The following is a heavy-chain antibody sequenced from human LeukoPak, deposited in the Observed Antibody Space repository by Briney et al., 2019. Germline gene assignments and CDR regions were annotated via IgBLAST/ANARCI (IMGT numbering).Heavy chain of an antibody. V-gene: IGHV4-59*01. CDR3: ARDSAYYDFWSGPSDYMDV. Sequence: PETLSLTCTVSGGSISSYYWSWIRQPPGKGLEWIGYIYYSGSTNYNPSLKSRVTISVDTSKNQFSLKLSSVTAADTAVYYCARDSAYYDFWSGPSDYMDVWGKGTTVTVSS. CDR1: GGSISSYY. CDR2: IYYSGST. D-gene: IGHD3-3*01. J-gene: IGHJ6*03.